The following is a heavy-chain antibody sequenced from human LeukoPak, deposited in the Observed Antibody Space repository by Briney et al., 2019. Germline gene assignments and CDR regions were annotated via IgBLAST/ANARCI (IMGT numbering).Heavy chain of an antibody. D-gene: IGHD6-6*01. Sequence: PGGSLRLSCAASGFTFSTYRMNWVRQAPGKGLEWVSSISSSSSYIYYADSVNGRFTISRDNAKNSLFLQMNSLRAEDTAVYYCATYSSSSPYWGQGTLVTVSS. CDR2: ISSSSSYI. J-gene: IGHJ4*02. V-gene: IGHV3-21*06. CDR3: ATYSSSSPY. CDR1: GFTFSTYR.